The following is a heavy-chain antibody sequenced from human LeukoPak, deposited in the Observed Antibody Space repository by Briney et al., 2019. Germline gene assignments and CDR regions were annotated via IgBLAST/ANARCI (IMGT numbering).Heavy chain of an antibody. D-gene: IGHD3-22*01. Sequence: GGSLRLSCAASGFTFSSYEMNWVRQAPGKGLEWDSYISSSGSTIYYADSVKGRFTISRDNAKNSLYLQMNSLRAEDTAVYYCARSTYYYDSSGFNYAAFDIWGQGTMVTVSS. CDR1: GFTFSSYE. J-gene: IGHJ3*02. CDR2: ISSSGSTI. V-gene: IGHV3-48*03. CDR3: ARSTYYYDSSGFNYAAFDI.